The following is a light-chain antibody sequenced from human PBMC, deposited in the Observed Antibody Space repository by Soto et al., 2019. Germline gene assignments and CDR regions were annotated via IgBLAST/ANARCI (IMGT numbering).Light chain of an antibody. CDR3: QQYKNFWT. CDR1: QSVNSN. J-gene: IGKJ1*01. Sequence: EIVMTQSPATLSVSPGDRATLSCRASQSVNSNLAWYQQKPGQAPRLVIYGASARATGIPARFSGSGSGTEFTLTIRSLPSEDFAVYYCQQYKNFWTFGQGTKVEIK. CDR2: GAS. V-gene: IGKV3-15*01.